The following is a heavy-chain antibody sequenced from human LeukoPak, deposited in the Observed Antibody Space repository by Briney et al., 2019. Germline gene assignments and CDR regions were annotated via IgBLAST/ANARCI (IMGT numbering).Heavy chain of an antibody. CDR3: ARDATRGGDFDS. D-gene: IGHD2-15*01. J-gene: IGHJ4*02. CDR1: GFTFRSYW. CDR2: IKEDGSET. V-gene: IGHV3-7*01. Sequence: PGGSLGLSCAASGFTFRSYWMGWVRQAPGKGLERLANIKEDGSETYYLDSVKGRFIISRDNAENSLYLQMSSLRAEDTAVYYCARDATRGGDFDSWGQGTLVTVSS.